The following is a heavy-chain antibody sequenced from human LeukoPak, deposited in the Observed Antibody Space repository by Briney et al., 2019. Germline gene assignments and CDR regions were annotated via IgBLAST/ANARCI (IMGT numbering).Heavy chain of an antibody. J-gene: IGHJ4*02. CDR1: GFDFSSNW. D-gene: IGHD3-3*01. CDR3: AKDHYWSIDY. CDR2: IKGDGIST. Sequence: GGSLRLSCAAYGFDFSSNWMHWVRHAPGQGLVWVSRIKGDGISTKYADSVKGRFTISRDIAKNTLYLQMNSLRAEDTGVYYCAKDHYWSIDYWGRGTLVTVSS. V-gene: IGHV3-74*03.